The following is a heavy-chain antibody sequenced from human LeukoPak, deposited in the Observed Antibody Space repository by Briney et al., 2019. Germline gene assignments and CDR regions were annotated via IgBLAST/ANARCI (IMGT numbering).Heavy chain of an antibody. Sequence: PGGSLRLSCAASGFTFSSYSMNWVRQAPGKGLEWVSAISGSGGSTYYADSVKGRFTISRDNSKNTLYLQMNSLRAEDTAVYYCAKAPFEAAAFVYMDVWGKGTTVTVSS. D-gene: IGHD6-13*01. V-gene: IGHV3-23*01. CDR1: GFTFSSYS. J-gene: IGHJ6*03. CDR3: AKAPFEAAAFVYMDV. CDR2: ISGSGGST.